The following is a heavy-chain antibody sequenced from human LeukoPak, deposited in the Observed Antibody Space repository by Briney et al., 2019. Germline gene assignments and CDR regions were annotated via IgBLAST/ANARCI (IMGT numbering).Heavy chain of an antibody. Sequence: VGSLRLSCAASGFTFSSYAMSWVRQAPGKGLEWVSAISGSGGSTYYADSVKGRFTISRDNSKNTLYLQMNSLRAEDTAVYYCAKVDDLLGWFDPWGQGTLVTVSS. CDR3: AKVDDLLGWFDP. V-gene: IGHV3-23*01. CDR1: GFTFSSYA. CDR2: ISGSGGST. D-gene: IGHD2-15*01. J-gene: IGHJ5*02.